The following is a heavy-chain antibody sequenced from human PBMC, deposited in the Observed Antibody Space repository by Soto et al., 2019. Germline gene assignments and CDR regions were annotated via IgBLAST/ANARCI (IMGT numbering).Heavy chain of an antibody. J-gene: IGHJ6*02. CDR1: GFTFSSYW. CDR3: AREYYDFWSGYMYYYGMDV. V-gene: IGHV3-7*05. D-gene: IGHD3-3*01. CDR2: IKQDGSEK. Sequence: GGSLRLSCAASGFTFSSYWMSWVRQAPGKGLEWVANIKQDGSEKYYVDSVKGRFTISRDNAKNSLYLQMNSLRAEDTAVYYCAREYYDFWSGYMYYYGMDVWGQGTTVTVSS.